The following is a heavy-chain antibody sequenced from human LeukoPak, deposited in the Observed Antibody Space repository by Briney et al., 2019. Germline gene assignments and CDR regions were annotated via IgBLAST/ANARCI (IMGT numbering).Heavy chain of an antibody. CDR3: ASSVLDTEGNWFDP. CDR1: GFTFSNYA. Sequence: PGGSLRLSCAASGFTFSNYAMSWVRQAPGKGLEKGLEWVSAISGSSGSTYYADSVKGRFTISRHNSKNTLYLQMNSLRAEDTAVYYCASSVLDTEGNWFDPWGQGTLVTVSS. D-gene: IGHD3-3*01. V-gene: IGHV3-23*01. J-gene: IGHJ5*02. CDR2: ISGSSGST.